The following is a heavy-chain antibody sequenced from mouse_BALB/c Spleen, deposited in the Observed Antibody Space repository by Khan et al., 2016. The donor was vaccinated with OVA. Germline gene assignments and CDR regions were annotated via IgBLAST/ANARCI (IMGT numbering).Heavy chain of an antibody. CDR2: ISDGGNYS. V-gene: IGHV5-4*02. Sequence: EVELVESGGGLVKPGGSLKLSCAASGFTFSDYYMYWVRQTPEKRLEWVATISDGGNYSYYPDSVWGRFTISRDDVKNSLYLQMTSLKSDDTAMYYCARGFYGDPFAYWGQGTLVSVSA. D-gene: IGHD2-13*01. CDR3: ARGFYGDPFAY. CDR1: GFTFSDYY. J-gene: IGHJ3*01.